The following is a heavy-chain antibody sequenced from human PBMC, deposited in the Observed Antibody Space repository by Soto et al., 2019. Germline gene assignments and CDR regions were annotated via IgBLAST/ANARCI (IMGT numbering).Heavy chain of an antibody. CDR1: GGTFSSYA. D-gene: IGHD5-18*01. V-gene: IGHV1-69*13. J-gene: IGHJ4*02. Sequence: SVKVSCKASGGTFSSYAISWVRQAPGQGLEWMGGIIPIFGTANYAQKFQGRVTITADESTSTAYMELSSLRSEDTAVYYCAVAWIQLWLPLSYFDYWGQGTLVTVSS. CDR3: AVAWIQLWLPLSYFDY. CDR2: IIPIFGTA.